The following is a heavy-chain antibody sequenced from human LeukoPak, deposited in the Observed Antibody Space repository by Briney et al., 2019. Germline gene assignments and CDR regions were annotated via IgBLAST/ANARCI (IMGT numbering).Heavy chain of an antibody. CDR1: GFTFSSYW. V-gene: IGHV3-74*01. CDR2: IKSDGSEI. J-gene: IGHJ4*02. Sequence: LSCAASGFTFSSYWMHWVRQAPGKGLVWVSRIKSDGSEIIYADSVKGRFTIYRDNDKNTVYLKMNSLSAEDTAMYYCARGHVPGSDRHWDYWGQGSLATVSS. CDR3: ARGHVPGSDRHWDY. D-gene: IGHD5-12*01.